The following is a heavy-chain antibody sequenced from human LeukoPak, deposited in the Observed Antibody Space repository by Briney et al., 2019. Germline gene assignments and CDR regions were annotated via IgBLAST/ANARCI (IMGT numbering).Heavy chain of an antibody. D-gene: IGHD5/OR15-5a*01. J-gene: IGHJ3*02. CDR1: GGSVTSYS. V-gene: IGHV4-59*08. CDR2: ISYSGTT. CDR3: ARHGGETMVSTILHAFDI. Sequence: SETLSLTCTVSGGSVTSYSWSWIRQPPGKGLEWVGYISYSGTTNYNLSLKSRVTISVDTSKNQFSLRLSSVTAADMAVYYCARHGGETMVSTILHAFDIWGQGTVVIVSS.